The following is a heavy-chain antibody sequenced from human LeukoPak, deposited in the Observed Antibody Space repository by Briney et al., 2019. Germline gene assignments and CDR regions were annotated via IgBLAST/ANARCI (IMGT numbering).Heavy chain of an antibody. CDR2: ITRDSNYI. V-gene: IGHV3-21*01. CDR1: GITFSSDT. J-gene: IGHJ4*02. CDR3: ASEPPNYYGSGSYYFDY. Sequence: GGSLRLSCAASGITFSSDTMNWVRQAPGKGLEWVSCITRDSNYIYYADSVRGRFTISRDNAKKSLYLQMNSLRAEDTAVYYCASEPPNYYGSGSYYFDYWGQGTLVTVPS. D-gene: IGHD3-10*01.